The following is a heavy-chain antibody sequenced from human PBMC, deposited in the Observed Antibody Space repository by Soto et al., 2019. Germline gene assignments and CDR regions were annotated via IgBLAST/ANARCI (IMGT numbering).Heavy chain of an antibody. V-gene: IGHV3-21*01. CDR3: AREAGSGAFDY. Sequence: EVQLVESGGGLVKPGGSLRLSCAASGFTFNIYNINWVRQAPGRGLEWVSFISSSTSHIYYADSVKGRFTISRDNAKNSLYLQMNSLRAEDTAVYYCAREAGSGAFDYWGQGTLVTVSS. CDR2: ISSSTSHI. J-gene: IGHJ4*02. D-gene: IGHD3-3*01. CDR1: GFTFNIYN.